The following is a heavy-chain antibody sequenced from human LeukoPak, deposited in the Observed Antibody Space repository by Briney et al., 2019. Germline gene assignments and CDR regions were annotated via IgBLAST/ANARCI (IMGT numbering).Heavy chain of an antibody. CDR1: GGTFSRYA. D-gene: IGHD1-14*01. CDR2: IIPILGIA. CDR3: ARVTPPHYYGMDV. Sequence: SVKVCCKASGGTFSRYAISWVRQAPGQGLEWMGRIIPILGIANYAQKFQGRVTITADKSTSTAYMELSSLRSEDTAVYYCARVTPPHYYGMDVWGQGTTVTVSS. V-gene: IGHV1-69*04. J-gene: IGHJ6*02.